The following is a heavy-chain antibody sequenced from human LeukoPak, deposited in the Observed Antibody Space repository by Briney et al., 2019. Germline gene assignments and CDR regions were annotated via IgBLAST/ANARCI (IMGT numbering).Heavy chain of an antibody. CDR2: ISGSGGST. CDR1: GFTFSSYA. Sequence: GGSLRLSCAASGFTFSSYAMNWVRQAPGKGLEWASAISGSGGSTYYADSVKGRFTISRDNSKNTLYLQMNSLRAEDTAVYYCANDGVNGFDYWGQGTLVTVSS. D-gene: IGHD2-8*01. V-gene: IGHV3-23*01. CDR3: ANDGVNGFDY. J-gene: IGHJ4*02.